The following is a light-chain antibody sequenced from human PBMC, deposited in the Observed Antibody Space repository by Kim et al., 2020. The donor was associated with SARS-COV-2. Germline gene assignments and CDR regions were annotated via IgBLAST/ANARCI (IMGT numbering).Light chain of an antibody. CDR1: SLRSYY. Sequence: SSELTQDPAVSVALGQTVRITCQGDSLRSYYATWYQQKPGQAPIVVIYGKNNRPSGIPDRFSGSSSGNTASLTITGPQAGDEADYYCNSRDSNDNVLFGG. J-gene: IGLJ2*01. V-gene: IGLV3-19*01. CDR2: GKN. CDR3: NSRDSNDNVL.